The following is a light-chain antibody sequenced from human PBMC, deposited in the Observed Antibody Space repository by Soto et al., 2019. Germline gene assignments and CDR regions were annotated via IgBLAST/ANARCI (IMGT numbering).Light chain of an antibody. V-gene: IGKV3D-20*02. CDR2: DAX. CDR1: QNVXRNY. Sequence: LTQPAFSPSLFCGEIATLSCRASQNVXRNYVAWYRQKPGQAPRPIIHDAXSRXTGVPDRCSGSGSGTDFTHTIRRMEPEDFAVYYGTHCQPCGDTPPRTFGGGTKVDIK. J-gene: IGKJ4*02. CDR3: THCQPCGDTPPRT.